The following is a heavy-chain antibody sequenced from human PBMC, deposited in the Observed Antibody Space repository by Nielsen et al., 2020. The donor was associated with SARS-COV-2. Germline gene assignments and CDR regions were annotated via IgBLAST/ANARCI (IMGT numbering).Heavy chain of an antibody. Sequence: GGSLRLSCAASGFTVSSNYMSWVRQAPGKGLEWVSVIYSGGSTYYADSVKGRFTISRHNSYNTLLLQMNSLRGEDTAVYYCARDRTPYGDYVDYFEDWGQGTLVTVSS. CDR3: ARDRTPYGDYVDYFED. CDR1: GFTVSSNY. CDR2: IYSGGST. D-gene: IGHD4-17*01. J-gene: IGHJ4*02. V-gene: IGHV3-53*04.